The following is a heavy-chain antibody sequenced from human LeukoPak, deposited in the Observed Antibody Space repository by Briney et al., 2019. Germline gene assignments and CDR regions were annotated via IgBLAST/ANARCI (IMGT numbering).Heavy chain of an antibody. Sequence: SEILSLTCTVSGASISSYYWSWIRQPPGKGLEWIGYVYYSGSTNYNPSLKSRVSISVDTSKNQFSLSLSSVTAADTAVYYCAAFRQWLVILDYWGQGTLVTVSS. V-gene: IGHV4-59*08. CDR1: GASISSYY. D-gene: IGHD6-19*01. CDR3: AAFRQWLVILDY. CDR2: VYYSGST. J-gene: IGHJ4*02.